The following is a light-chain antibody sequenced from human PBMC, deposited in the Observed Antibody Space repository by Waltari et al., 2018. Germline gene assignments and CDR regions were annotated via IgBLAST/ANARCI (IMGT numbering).Light chain of an antibody. CDR1: QTVETF. V-gene: IGKV1-39*01. Sequence: DIHLTQSPTSLSASVGDRVTITCRASQTVETFLNWYQQRPGKAPKVLIYGATTLQNGVPSRFSGSGSGTHFTLTISSLQPDDFATYFCQQSHTMLYTFGPGTKLEIK. CDR3: QQSHTMLYT. CDR2: GAT. J-gene: IGKJ2*01.